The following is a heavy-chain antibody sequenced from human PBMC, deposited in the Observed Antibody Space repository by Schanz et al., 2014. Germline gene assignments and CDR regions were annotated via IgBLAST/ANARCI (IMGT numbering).Heavy chain of an antibody. CDR3: AEDRELLPFKY. D-gene: IGHD1-26*01. J-gene: IGHJ4*02. Sequence: VQLVESGGGLVQPGGSLRLSCVVSGLPFSSYGMHWVRQAPGKGLEWVAFIRYDGSDEHYGDSVKGRFTISRDNSKNTLYLQMSSLRAEDTAVYYCAEDRELLPFKYWGQGTLVTVSS. CDR2: IRYDGSDE. V-gene: IGHV3-30*02. CDR1: GLPFSSYG.